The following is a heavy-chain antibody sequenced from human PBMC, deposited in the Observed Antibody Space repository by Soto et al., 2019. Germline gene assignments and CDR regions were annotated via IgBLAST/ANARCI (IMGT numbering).Heavy chain of an antibody. J-gene: IGHJ5*02. D-gene: IGHD6-19*01. CDR1: GGSISRTSYY. Sequence: SETLSLTCTVSGGSISRTSYYWGWIRQPPGKGLEWIGSIYYSGSTYYNPSLKSRVTISVDTSKNQFSLRLSSVTAADTAVYYCARERPDGCRLDPWGQGTLVTVSS. CDR3: ARERPDGCRLDP. CDR2: IYYSGST. V-gene: IGHV4-39*02.